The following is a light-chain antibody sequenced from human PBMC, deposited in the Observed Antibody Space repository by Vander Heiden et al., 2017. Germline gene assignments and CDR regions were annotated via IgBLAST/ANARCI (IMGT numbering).Light chain of an antibody. CDR2: DAS. V-gene: IGKV1-33*01. Sequence: SSLSASVGDSVTITCQASQDISDYLNWYQQEPGKAPKLLIYDASILETGVPSRFSGRGSGTNFALTIARLQPEDFATYFCQNYDNPPFTFGPGTKV. CDR3: QNYDNPPFT. J-gene: IGKJ3*01. CDR1: QDISDY.